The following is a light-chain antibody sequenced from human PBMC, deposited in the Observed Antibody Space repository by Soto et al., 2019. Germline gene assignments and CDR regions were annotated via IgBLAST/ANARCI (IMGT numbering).Light chain of an antibody. CDR1: QSVSSY. Sequence: EIVLTQSPATLSLSPGERATVSCRASQSVSSYLAWYQQKPGQAPSLLIYCASNRATGIPDRFSGSGSGTDFTLTIRRLEPEEFAVYYCPQYGSPGTFGQGTTLEIK. J-gene: IGKJ1*01. CDR2: CAS. V-gene: IGKV3-20*01. CDR3: PQYGSPGT.